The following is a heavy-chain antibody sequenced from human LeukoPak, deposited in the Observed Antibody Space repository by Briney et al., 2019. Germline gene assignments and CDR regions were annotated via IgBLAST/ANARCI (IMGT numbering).Heavy chain of an antibody. CDR3: ARGARSATEGGNWFDP. Sequence: EASVKVSCKASGGTFSSYAISWVRQAPGQGLEWMGRIIPILGIANYAQKFQGRVTITADKSTSTAYMELSSLRSEDTAVYYCARGARSATEGGNWFDPWGQGTLVTVSS. CDR1: GGTFSSYA. J-gene: IGHJ5*02. V-gene: IGHV1-69*04. D-gene: IGHD4-17*01. CDR2: IIPILGIA.